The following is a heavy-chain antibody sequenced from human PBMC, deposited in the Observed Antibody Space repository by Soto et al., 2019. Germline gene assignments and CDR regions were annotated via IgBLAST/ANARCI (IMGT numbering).Heavy chain of an antibody. V-gene: IGHV4-31*03. CDR2: IYYSGST. D-gene: IGHD2-2*01. J-gene: IGHJ3*02. CDR1: GGSISSGGYY. CDR3: ARHALVVPAATGAFDI. Sequence: SETLSLTCTVSGGSISSGGYYWSWIRQHPGKGLEWIGYIYYSGSTYYNPSLKSRVTISVDTSKNQFSLKLSSVTAADTAVYYCARHALVVPAATGAFDIWGQGTMVTVSS.